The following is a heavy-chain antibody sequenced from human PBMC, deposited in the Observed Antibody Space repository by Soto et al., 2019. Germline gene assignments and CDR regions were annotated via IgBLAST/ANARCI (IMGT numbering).Heavy chain of an antibody. CDR2: IYYSGST. D-gene: IGHD2-2*01. Sequence: QVQLQESGPGLVKPSQTLSLTCTVSGGSISSGDYYWSWIRQPPGKGLEWIGYIYYSGSTYYNPSLTSRVTISVDTSKHQSSLKLSSVTAADTAVYYCASSLTRHAFDLWGQGTMVTVSS. J-gene: IGHJ3*01. CDR3: ASSLTRHAFDL. V-gene: IGHV4-30-4*01. CDR1: GGSISSGDYY.